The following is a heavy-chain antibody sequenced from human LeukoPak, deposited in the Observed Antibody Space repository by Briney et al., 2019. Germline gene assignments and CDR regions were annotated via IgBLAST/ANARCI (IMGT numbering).Heavy chain of an antibody. CDR3: ARVRIGQQLDKYYYYAMDV. J-gene: IGHJ6*02. V-gene: IGHV1-2*02. D-gene: IGHD6-13*01. CDR2: INANSGGT. CDR1: GYTFTDYY. Sequence: ASVKVSCKASGYTFTDYYMHWVRQAPGQGLEWMGWINANSGGTNYAQKFQGRVTMTTDTSISTAYMEVSRLRSDDTAVYYCARVRIGQQLDKYYYYAMDVWAKGPRSPSP.